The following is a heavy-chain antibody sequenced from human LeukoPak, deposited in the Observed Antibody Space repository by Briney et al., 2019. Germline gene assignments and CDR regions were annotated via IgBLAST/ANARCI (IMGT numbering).Heavy chain of an antibody. CDR3: ARGRIAVAGDFDY. CDR2: INHSGST. D-gene: IGHD6-19*01. Sequence: PSETLSLTWAVYGGSFSGYYWSWIRQPPGKGLEWIGEINHSGSTNYNPSLKSRVTISVDTSKNQFSLKLSSVTAADTAVYYCARGRIAVAGDFDYWAQGTLVTVSS. J-gene: IGHJ4*02. CDR1: GGSFSGYY. V-gene: IGHV4-34*01.